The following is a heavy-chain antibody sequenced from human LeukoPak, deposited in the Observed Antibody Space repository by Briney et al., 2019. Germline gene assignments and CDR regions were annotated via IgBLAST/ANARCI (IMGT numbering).Heavy chain of an antibody. Sequence: SETLSLTCTVSGGSISSYYWSWIRQPAGKGLEWIGRIYTSGSTNYNPSLKSRVTMSVDTSKNQFSLKLSSVTAADTAVYYCARGGAYGSGSYYYYYYGMDVWGQGTTVTVSS. V-gene: IGHV4-4*07. D-gene: IGHD3-10*01. J-gene: IGHJ6*02. CDR3: ARGGAYGSGSYYYYYYGMDV. CDR2: IYTSGST. CDR1: GGSISSYY.